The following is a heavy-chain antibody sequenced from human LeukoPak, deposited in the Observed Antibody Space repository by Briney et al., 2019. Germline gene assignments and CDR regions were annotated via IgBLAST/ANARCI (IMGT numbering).Heavy chain of an antibody. D-gene: IGHD3-9*01. Sequence: GGSLRLSCAASRFTFGSYAMSWVRQAPGKGLEWVSAISGSGGGTYYADSVKGRFTISRDNSKNTLYLQMNSLRAEDTAVYYCARDPRPYDILTGPSIEEVGYWGQGTLVTVSS. CDR2: ISGSGGGT. CDR3: ARDPRPYDILTGPSIEEVGY. J-gene: IGHJ4*02. V-gene: IGHV3-23*01. CDR1: RFTFGSYA.